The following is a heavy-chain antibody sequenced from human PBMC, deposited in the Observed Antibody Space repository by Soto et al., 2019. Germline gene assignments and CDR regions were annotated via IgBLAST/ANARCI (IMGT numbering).Heavy chain of an antibody. D-gene: IGHD3-10*01. J-gene: IGHJ4*02. V-gene: IGHV3-72*01. CDR1: GFTFSDHY. CDR3: VRDSGRGFYFDY. CDR2: IRNRPNSYTT. Sequence: GGSLRLSCAASGFTFSDHYMDWVRQAPGKGLEWVGRIRNRPNSYTTQYAASVKGRFAVLRDDSENLVYLQMNDLKTEDTAVYYCVRDSGRGFYFDYWGQGAQVTV.